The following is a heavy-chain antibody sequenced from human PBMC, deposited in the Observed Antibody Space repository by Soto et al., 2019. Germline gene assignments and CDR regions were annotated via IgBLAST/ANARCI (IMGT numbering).Heavy chain of an antibody. D-gene: IGHD3-3*01. CDR1: VGSISSGDYY. Sequence: SETLSLTCTFSVGSISSGDYYCSWIRQPPWKGLEWIGYIYYSGSTYYNPSLKSRVTISVDTSKNQFSLKLSSVTAADTAVYYCARTAAVRFLEWLPITTYSYYGMEVWGQGTTVIVS. J-gene: IGHJ6*02. CDR2: IYYSGST. V-gene: IGHV4-30-4*01. CDR3: ARTAAVRFLEWLPITTYSYYGMEV.